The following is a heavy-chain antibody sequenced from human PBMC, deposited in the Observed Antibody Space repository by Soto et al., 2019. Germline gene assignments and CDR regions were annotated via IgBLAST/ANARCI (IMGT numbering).Heavy chain of an antibody. J-gene: IGHJ3*02. D-gene: IGHD6-13*01. Sequence: QVQLVQSGAEVKKPGSSVKVSCKASGGTFSSYAISWVRQAPGQGLEWMGGIIPIFGTANYAQKFQGRVTITADESRSTAYMELSRLRTEDTAVYYCARGGGEYSSSWYVAFDIWGQGTMVTVSS. CDR1: GGTFSSYA. V-gene: IGHV1-69*01. CDR3: ARGGGEYSSSWYVAFDI. CDR2: IIPIFGTA.